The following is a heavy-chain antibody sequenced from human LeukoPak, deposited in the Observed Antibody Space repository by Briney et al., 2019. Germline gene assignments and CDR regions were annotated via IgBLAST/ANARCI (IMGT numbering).Heavy chain of an antibody. V-gene: IGHV4-39*07. CDR1: GGSISSSSYY. J-gene: IGHJ4*02. D-gene: IGHD6-13*01. CDR2: IYYSGST. CDR3: ARSSSWQAHLGY. Sequence: PSETLSLTCTVSGGSISSSSYYWGWIRQPPGKGLEWIGSIYYSGSTYYNPSLKSRVTISVDTSKNQFSLKLSSVTAADTAVYYCARSSSWQAHLGYWGQGTLVTVSS.